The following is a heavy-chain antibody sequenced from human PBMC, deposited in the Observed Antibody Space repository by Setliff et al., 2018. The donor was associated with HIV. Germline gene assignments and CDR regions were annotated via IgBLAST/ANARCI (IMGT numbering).Heavy chain of an antibody. D-gene: IGHD6-19*01. CDR2: IYYSGST. CDR3: ARGDSSGWYKRANYFDY. J-gene: IGHJ4*02. CDR1: GGSISSYY. V-gene: IGHV4-59*01. Sequence: SETLSLTCTVSGGSISSYYWSWIRQPPGKGLEWIGYIYYSGSTNYNPSLKSRVTISVDTSKNQFSLKLSSVTAADTAVYYCARGDSSGWYKRANYFDYWGQGTQVTVSS.